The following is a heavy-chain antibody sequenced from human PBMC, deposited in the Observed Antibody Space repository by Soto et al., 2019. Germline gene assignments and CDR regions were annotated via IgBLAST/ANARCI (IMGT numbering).Heavy chain of an antibody. CDR2: ISGSGGST. CDR3: AKDGLNDYGESGPYYYGMDV. V-gene: IGHV3-23*01. Sequence: GGSLRLSCAASGFTFSSYAMSWVRQAPGKGLEWVSAISGSGGSTYYADSVKGRFTISRDNSKNTLYLQMNSLRAEETAVYYCAKDGLNDYGESGPYYYGMDVWGQGTTVTVSS. D-gene: IGHD4-17*01. CDR1: GFTFSSYA. J-gene: IGHJ6*02.